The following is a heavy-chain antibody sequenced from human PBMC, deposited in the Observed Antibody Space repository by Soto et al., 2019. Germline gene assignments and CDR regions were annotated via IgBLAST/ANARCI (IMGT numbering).Heavy chain of an antibody. CDR3: AREPSDVSFDI. V-gene: IGHV3-11*05. Sequence: GGSLRLSCAASGFTFSDYYMSWIRQAPGKGLEWVSYISSSSTYTKYADSVKGRFTISRDNAKNSLYLQMNSLRAEDTAVYYCAREPSDVSFDIWGQGTMVTVSS. CDR2: ISSSSTYT. CDR1: GFTFSDYY. J-gene: IGHJ3*02.